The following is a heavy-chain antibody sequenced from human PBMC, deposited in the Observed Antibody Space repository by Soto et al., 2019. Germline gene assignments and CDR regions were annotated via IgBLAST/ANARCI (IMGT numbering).Heavy chain of an antibody. Sequence: GASVKVSCKVSGYTLTELSMHWVRQAPGKGLEWMGGFDPEDGETIYAQKFQGRVTMTEDTSTDTAYMELSSLRSEDTAVYYCATTGLGYYYYYCGMDVWGQGTTVTVSS. V-gene: IGHV1-24*01. CDR1: GYTLTELS. CDR3: ATTGLGYYYYYCGMDV. J-gene: IGHJ6*02. CDR2: FDPEDGET. D-gene: IGHD4-17*01.